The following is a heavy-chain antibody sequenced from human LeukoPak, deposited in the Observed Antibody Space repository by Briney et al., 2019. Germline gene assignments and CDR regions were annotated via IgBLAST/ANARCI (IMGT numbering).Heavy chain of an antibody. CDR1: GASVSSGDYY. D-gene: IGHD1-1*01. Sequence: PSETLSLTCTVSGASVSSGDYYWSWIRQPPGKGLEWIGSIYYNGNTYYNPSLKSRVTISADTSTNHFSLKLTSVTAADTAVYYCGRHVQAPSFDPWGQGTLVTVSS. CDR3: GRHVQAPSFDP. J-gene: IGHJ5*02. V-gene: IGHV4-39*01. CDR2: IYYNGNT.